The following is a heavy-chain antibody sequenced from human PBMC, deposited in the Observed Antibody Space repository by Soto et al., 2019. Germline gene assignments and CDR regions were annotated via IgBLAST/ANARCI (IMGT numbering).Heavy chain of an antibody. CDR1: GFTFSSYA. J-gene: IGHJ6*02. CDR2: ISYDGSNK. V-gene: IGHV3-30-3*01. Sequence: QVQLVESGGGVVQPGRSLRLSCAASGFTFSSYAMHWVRQAPGKGLAWVAVISYDGSNKYYADSVKGRFTISRDNSKNTLYLQMNSLRAEDTAVYYCARCGGDCYSDYYYGMGVWGQGTTVTVSS. CDR3: ARCGGDCYSDYYYGMGV. D-gene: IGHD2-21*02.